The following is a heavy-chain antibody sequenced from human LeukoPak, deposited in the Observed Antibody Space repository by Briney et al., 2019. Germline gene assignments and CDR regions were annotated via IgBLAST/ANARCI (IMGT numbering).Heavy chain of an antibody. D-gene: IGHD2-2*01. CDR1: GFSFSSYW. CDR2: IKQDGSEK. CDR3: ARDHALGDY. V-gene: IGHV3-7*01. J-gene: IGHJ4*02. Sequence: GGSLRLSCAASGFSFSSYWMNWVRQAPGKGLEWVANIKQDGSEKNYVDSVKGRFTISRDNAKNSLFLQMNSLRAEDTAVYYCARDHALGDYWGQGTLVTVSS.